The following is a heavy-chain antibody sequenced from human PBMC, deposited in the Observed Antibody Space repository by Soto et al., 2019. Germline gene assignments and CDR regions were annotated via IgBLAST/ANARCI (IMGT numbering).Heavy chain of an antibody. D-gene: IGHD3-16*02. CDR1: GFTFTRHG. V-gene: IGHV1-18*01. CDR3: ARMTSPGYDYIWGSYRFPEYYFDY. CDR2: VSAYNGNT. Sequence: GGSVKVSFTDSGFTFTRHGISWVRQAPGQRLEWVGWVSAYNGNTNYAQKLQGRVTMTTDTSTSTAYMELRSLRSDDTAVYYCARMTSPGYDYIWGSYRFPEYYFDYWGQGTLVTVSS. J-gene: IGHJ4*02.